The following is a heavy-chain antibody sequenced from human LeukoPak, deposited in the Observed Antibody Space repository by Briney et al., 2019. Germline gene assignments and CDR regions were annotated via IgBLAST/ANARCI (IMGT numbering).Heavy chain of an antibody. D-gene: IGHD3-3*01. CDR2: IYYSGST. J-gene: IGHJ5*02. CDR3: ARDHYDFWSGYYTGSRFDP. CDR1: GGSISSYY. V-gene: IGHV4-59*01. Sequence: PSETLSLTCTVSGGSISSYYWSWIRQPPGKGLECIGYIYYSGSTNYNPSLKSRVTISVDTSKNQFYLNLSSVTAADTAVYYCARDHYDFWSGYYTGSRFDPWGQGTLVTVSS.